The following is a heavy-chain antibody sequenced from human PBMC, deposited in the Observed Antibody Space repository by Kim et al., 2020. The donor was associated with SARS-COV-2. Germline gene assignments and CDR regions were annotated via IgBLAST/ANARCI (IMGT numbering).Heavy chain of an antibody. CDR2: IYYSGST. CDR1: GGSISSGDYY. D-gene: IGHD6-19*01. J-gene: IGHJ4*02. Sequence: SETLSLTCTVSGGSISSGDYYWSWIRQPPGKGLEWIGYIYYSGSTYYNPSLKSRVTISVDTSKNQFSLKLSSVTAADTAVYYCARAISSTWLVLRHFDYWRQGTLDTVST. V-gene: IGHV4-30-4*01. CDR3: ARAISSTWLVLRHFDY.